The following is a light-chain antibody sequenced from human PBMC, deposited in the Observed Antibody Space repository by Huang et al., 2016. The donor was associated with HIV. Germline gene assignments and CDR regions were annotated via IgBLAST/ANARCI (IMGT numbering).Light chain of an antibody. Sequence: DIQVTQSPSSLPASVGDRVTITCRSSQSISIYLNWYQQKPGKAPKLLIYAASSLQSGVPSRFSGSGSGTDFTLTISSLQPEDYATYYCQQSYSTLWTFGQGTKVEIK. CDR3: QQSYSTLWT. J-gene: IGKJ1*01. CDR1: QSISIY. V-gene: IGKV1-39*01. CDR2: AAS.